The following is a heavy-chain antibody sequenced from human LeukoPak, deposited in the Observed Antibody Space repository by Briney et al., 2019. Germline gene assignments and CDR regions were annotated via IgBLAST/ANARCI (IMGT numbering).Heavy chain of an antibody. Sequence: GESLKISCSGFPYSFSTYWNVWGRQMPGEGLEGRVIIYAHDSDTRYSPSFLGQVTISADTSINIAYLELTSLKAPDTAIFYLWRLNGSSSGPVDYWGQGTLVSVSS. D-gene: IGHD6-6*01. CDR2: IYAHDSDT. V-gene: IGHV5-51*01. J-gene: IGHJ4*02. CDR1: PYSFSTYW. CDR3: WRLNGSSSGPVDY.